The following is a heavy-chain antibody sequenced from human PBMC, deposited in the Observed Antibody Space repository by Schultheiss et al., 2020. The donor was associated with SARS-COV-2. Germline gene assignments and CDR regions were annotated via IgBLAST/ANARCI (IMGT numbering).Heavy chain of an antibody. V-gene: IGHV3-21*04. Sequence: GESLKISCAASGFTFSSYGMHWVRQAPGKGLEWVSSISSSSSYTNYADSVKGRFTISRDNAKNSLYLQMNSLRAEDTAVYYCARESSSSFDYWGQGTLVTVSS. J-gene: IGHJ4*02. D-gene: IGHD6-6*01. CDR2: ISSSSSYT. CDR3: ARESSSSFDY. CDR1: GFTFSSYG.